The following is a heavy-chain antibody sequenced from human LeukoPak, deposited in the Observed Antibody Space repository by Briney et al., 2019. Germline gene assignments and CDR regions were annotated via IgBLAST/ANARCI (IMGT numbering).Heavy chain of an antibody. Sequence: GGSLRLSCAASGFTFSSYGMHWVRQAPGKGLEWVSHIGNGGDSTDFADSVKGRFTISRDNSKNTLYLQMNSLRAEDTAVYYCAKELLVGFDYWGQGTLVTVSS. V-gene: IGHV3-NL1*01. CDR1: GFTFSSYG. CDR2: IGNGGDST. CDR3: AKELLVGFDY. J-gene: IGHJ4*02. D-gene: IGHD3-10*01.